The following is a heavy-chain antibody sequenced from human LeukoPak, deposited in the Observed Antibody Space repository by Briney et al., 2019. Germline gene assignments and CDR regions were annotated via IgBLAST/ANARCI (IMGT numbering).Heavy chain of an antibody. J-gene: IGHJ3*02. CDR3: ASGPIWAFDI. CDR1: GGSISSSSYY. D-gene: IGHD3-9*01. CDR2: IYYSGST. Sequence: SETLSLTCTVSGGSISSSSYYWGWIRQPPGKWLEWIGSIYYSGSTYYNPSLKSRVTISVDTSKNQFSLKLSSVTAADTAVYYCASGPIWAFDIWGQGTMVTVSS. V-gene: IGHV4-39*01.